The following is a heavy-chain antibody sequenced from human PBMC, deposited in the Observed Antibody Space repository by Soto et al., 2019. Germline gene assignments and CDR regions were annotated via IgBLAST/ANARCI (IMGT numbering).Heavy chain of an antibody. V-gene: IGHV1-69*01. J-gene: IGHJ4*02. Sequence: QVQLVQSGAEVKKPGSSVKVSCKASGGTFSSYAISWERRAPGQGLEWMGGIIPIFGTANYAQKFQGRVTITADESTSTAYMELSSLRSEDTAVYYCAGHDYYDSSGYLDYWGQGTLVTVSS. D-gene: IGHD3-22*01. CDR1: GGTFSSYA. CDR2: IIPIFGTA. CDR3: AGHDYYDSSGYLDY.